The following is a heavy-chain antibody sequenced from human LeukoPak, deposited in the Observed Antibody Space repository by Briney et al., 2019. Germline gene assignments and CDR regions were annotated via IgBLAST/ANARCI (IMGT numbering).Heavy chain of an antibody. D-gene: IGHD1-1*01. J-gene: IGHJ3*02. CDR3: ARRVDNAGAFDI. Sequence: GASVKVSCKASGGTFSSYAISWVRQAPGQGLEWMGGIIPIFGTANYAQKFQGRVTITADKSTSTAYMELSSLRSEDTAVYYCARRVDNAGAFDIWGQGTMVTVSS. CDR1: GGTFSSYA. V-gene: IGHV1-69*06. CDR2: IIPIFGTA.